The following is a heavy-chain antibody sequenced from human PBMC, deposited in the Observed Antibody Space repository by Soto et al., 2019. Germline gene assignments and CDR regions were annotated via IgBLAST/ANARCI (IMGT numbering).Heavy chain of an antibody. Sequence: ASVKVSCKASGYTFTGYYMHWVRQAPGQGLEWMGWTNPNSGGANYAQSFQGRVTLTRDASINTAYMDLTRLTSGDAAVYYCARSSTYNFDSSGYYDYWGQGTLVTVS. V-gene: IGHV1-2*02. J-gene: IGHJ4*02. CDR2: TNPNSGGA. D-gene: IGHD3-22*01. CDR3: ARSSTYNFDSSGYYDY. CDR1: GYTFTGYY.